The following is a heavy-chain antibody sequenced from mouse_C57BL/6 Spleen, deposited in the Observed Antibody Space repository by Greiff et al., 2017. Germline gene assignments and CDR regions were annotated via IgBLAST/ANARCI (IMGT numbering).Heavy chain of an antibody. V-gene: IGHV1-15*01. CDR3: TRDSSGYPFAY. CDR2: IDPETGGT. CDR1: GYTFTDDE. D-gene: IGHD3-2*02. J-gene: IGHJ3*01. Sequence: VQLQQSGAELVRPGASVTLSCKASGYTFTDDEMTWVKQTPVHGLEWIGAIDPETGGTAYNKKFKGKAILTADKSSSTAYMVLRSLTSEDSSVYYFTRDSSGYPFAYWGQGTLVTVSA.